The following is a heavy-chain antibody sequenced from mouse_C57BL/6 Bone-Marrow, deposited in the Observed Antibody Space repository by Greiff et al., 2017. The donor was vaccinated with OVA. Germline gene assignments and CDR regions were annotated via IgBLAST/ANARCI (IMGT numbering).Heavy chain of an antibody. CDR1: GFTFTDYY. D-gene: IGHD1-1*01. V-gene: IGHV7-3*01. J-gene: IGHJ2*01. CDR2: IRNKANGYTT. CDR3: ARYAPLYYGSSLYYFDY. Sequence: DVQLVESGGGLVQPGGSLSLSCAASGFTFTDYYMSWVRQPPGKALEWLGFIRNKANGYTTEYSASVKGRFTISRDNSQSILYLQMNALRAEDSATYYCARYAPLYYGSSLYYFDYWGQGTTLTVSS.